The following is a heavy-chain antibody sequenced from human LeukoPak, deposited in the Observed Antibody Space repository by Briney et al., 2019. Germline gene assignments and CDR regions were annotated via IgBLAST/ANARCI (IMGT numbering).Heavy chain of an antibody. Sequence: GGSLRLSCAASGFTFSNYGMHWVRQAPGKGLEWVAVIWYDGSNKYYADSVKGRFTISRDNSKNMLYLQMNSLRAEDTAVYYCTNNFDYWGQGTLVTVSS. V-gene: IGHV3-33*06. J-gene: IGHJ4*02. CDR1: GFTFSNYG. CDR2: IWYDGSNK. CDR3: TNNFDY.